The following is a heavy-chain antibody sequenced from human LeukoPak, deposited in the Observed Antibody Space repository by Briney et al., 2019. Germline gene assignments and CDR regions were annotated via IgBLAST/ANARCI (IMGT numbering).Heavy chain of an antibody. CDR2: TSAYNGNT. CDR3: ARDGLGCSSTSCPFDY. Sequence: ASVKVSCKASGYTFTSYGISWVRQAPGQGLEWMGWTSAYNGNTNYAQKLQGRVTMTTDTSTSTAYMELRSLRSDDTAVYYCARDGLGCSSTSCPFDYWGQGTLVTVSS. J-gene: IGHJ4*02. V-gene: IGHV1-18*01. D-gene: IGHD2-2*01. CDR1: GYTFTSYG.